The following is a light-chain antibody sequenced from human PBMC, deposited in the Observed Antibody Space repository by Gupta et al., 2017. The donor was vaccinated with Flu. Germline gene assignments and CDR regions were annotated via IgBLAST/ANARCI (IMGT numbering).Light chain of an antibody. Sequence: QAVVTQEPSLTVSPGGTVTLTCASSAGAVTSVHYPYWFQQKPGQATKTLMSDTNYRHSWTPARFSGSLLGGKAALTLSSAQPEDEAEYFCLVSYSGKYVCGTGTKVTVL. V-gene: IGLV7-46*01. CDR2: DTN. CDR3: LVSYSGKYV. J-gene: IGLJ1*01. CDR1: AGAVTSVHY.